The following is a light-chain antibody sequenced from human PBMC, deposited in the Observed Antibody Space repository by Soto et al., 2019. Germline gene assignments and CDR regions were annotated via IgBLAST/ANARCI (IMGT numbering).Light chain of an antibody. CDR3: QQYNNWPPIT. CDR1: QSVSTN. Sequence: EIVMTQFPATLSVSPGERATLSCWASQSVSTNLAWYQQKPGQVPSLLIYGPSSRATGIPARFSGSGSGPEFALTISSLQSEDYAVYYCQQYNNWPPITCGHGTRLAIK. J-gene: IGKJ5*01. CDR2: GPS. V-gene: IGKV3-15*01.